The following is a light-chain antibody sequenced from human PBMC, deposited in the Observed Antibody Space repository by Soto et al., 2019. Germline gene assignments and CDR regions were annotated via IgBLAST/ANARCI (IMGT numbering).Light chain of an antibody. J-gene: IGLJ1*01. Sequence: QSALTQPASVSGSPGQSITISCSGTAVSYQLVSWYQKQPGKAPKIILYDLTTRPSGVSNRFSGFKSGTTASLAISGLQDEDEGYYYCGSYVGTSNDVFGTGTKVTVL. CDR1: AVSYQL. CDR2: DLT. CDR3: GSYVGTSNDV. V-gene: IGLV2-23*02.